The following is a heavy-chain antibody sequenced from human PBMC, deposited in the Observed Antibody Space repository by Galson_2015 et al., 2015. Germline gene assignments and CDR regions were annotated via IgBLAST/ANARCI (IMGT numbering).Heavy chain of an antibody. D-gene: IGHD1-14*01. Sequence: SLRLSCAASGFTFDDYAMHWVRQAPGKGLEWVSGISWNSGSIGYADSVKGRFTISRDNAKNSLYLQMNSLRAEDTALYYCAKDMNQVTNYYYYMDVWGKGTTVTVSS. J-gene: IGHJ6*03. CDR2: ISWNSGSI. V-gene: IGHV3-9*01. CDR3: AKDMNQVTNYYYYMDV. CDR1: GFTFDDYA.